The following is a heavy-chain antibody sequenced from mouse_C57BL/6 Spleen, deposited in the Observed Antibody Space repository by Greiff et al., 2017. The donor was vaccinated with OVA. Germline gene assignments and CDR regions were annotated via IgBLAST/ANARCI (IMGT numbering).Heavy chain of an antibody. CDR2: IDPSDSET. CDR1: GYTFTSYW. CDR3: ARYDYDVGAAY. J-gene: IGHJ3*01. Sequence: QVQLQQPGAELVRPGSSVKLSCKASGYTFTSYWMHWVKQRPIQGLEWIGNIDPSDSETHYNQKFKDKATLTVDKSSSTAYMQLSSLTSEDSAVYYCARYDYDVGAAYWGQGTLVTVSA. D-gene: IGHD2-4*01. V-gene: IGHV1-52*01.